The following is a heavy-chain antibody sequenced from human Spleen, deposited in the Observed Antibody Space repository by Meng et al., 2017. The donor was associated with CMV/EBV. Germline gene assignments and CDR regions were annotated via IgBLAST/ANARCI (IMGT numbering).Heavy chain of an antibody. CDR3: AKDLSHCSSTSCSYYYYGMDV. Sequence: GGSLRLSCAASGFTFSSYAMSWVRQAPGKGLEWVSAISGSGGSTYYADSVKGRFTISRDNSKNTLYLQMNSLRAEDTAVYYCAKDLSHCSSTSCSYYYYGMDVWGQGTTVTVSS. D-gene: IGHD2-2*01. J-gene: IGHJ6*02. CDR2: ISGSGGST. V-gene: IGHV3-23*01. CDR1: GFTFSSYA.